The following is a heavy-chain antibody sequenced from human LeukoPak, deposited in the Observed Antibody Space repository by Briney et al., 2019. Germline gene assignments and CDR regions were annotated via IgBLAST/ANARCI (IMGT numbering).Heavy chain of an antibody. Sequence: PGGSLRLSCAASGFTFSRDGMNWVRQAPGKGLEWLSYISSSTSTINYADSVKGRFTISRDNAKNSLYLQMNNLRAEDTAVYFCARDKKPLGSMDVWGKGTTVTVSS. V-gene: IGHV3-48*01. CDR3: ARDKKPLGSMDV. CDR2: ISSSTSTI. CDR1: GFTFSRDG. J-gene: IGHJ6*03. D-gene: IGHD1-26*01.